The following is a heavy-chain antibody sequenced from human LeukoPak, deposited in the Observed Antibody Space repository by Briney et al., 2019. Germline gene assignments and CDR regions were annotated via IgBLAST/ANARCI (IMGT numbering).Heavy chain of an antibody. CDR1: GGSISSYY. Sequence: SETLSFTCTVSGGSISSYYWSWIRQPPGKGLEWIGYIYYSGSTNYNPSLKSRVTISVDTSKNQFSLKLSSVTAADTAVYYCARALGYYGSGRSRFDPWGQGTLVTVSS. V-gene: IGHV4-59*01. J-gene: IGHJ5*02. D-gene: IGHD3-10*01. CDR2: IYYSGST. CDR3: ARALGYYGSGRSRFDP.